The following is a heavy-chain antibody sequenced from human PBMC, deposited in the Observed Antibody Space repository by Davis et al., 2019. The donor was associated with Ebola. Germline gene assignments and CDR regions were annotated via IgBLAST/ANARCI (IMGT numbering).Heavy chain of an antibody. CDR3: ARDPPGIVVGHRRNYYYYGMDV. Sequence: GESLKISCAASGFTFSSYAMHWVRQAPGKGLEWVSSISSSSSYIYYADSVKGRFTISRDNAKNSLYLQMNSLRAEDTAVYYCARDPPGIVVGHRRNYYYYGMDVWGQGTTVTVSS. CDR1: GFTFSSYA. CDR2: ISSSSSYI. J-gene: IGHJ6*02. V-gene: IGHV3-21*01. D-gene: IGHD1-26*01.